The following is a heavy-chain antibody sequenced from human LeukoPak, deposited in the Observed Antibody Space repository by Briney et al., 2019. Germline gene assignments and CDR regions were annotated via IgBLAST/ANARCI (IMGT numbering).Heavy chain of an antibody. CDR3: AKGVNYFVLEY. Sequence: HSGGSLRLSCAASGFTFSTYAMSWVRQAPGKGLEWVSALSPSGGITYYEDSVKGRFTISRDNSKNTLYLQMNSLRAEDTAVYYCAKGVNYFVLEYWGQGILVTVSS. CDR2: LSPSGGIT. CDR1: GFTFSTYA. J-gene: IGHJ4*02. D-gene: IGHD3-10*02. V-gene: IGHV3-23*01.